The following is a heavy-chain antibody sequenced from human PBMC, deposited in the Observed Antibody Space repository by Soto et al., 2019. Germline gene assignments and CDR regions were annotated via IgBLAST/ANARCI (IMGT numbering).Heavy chain of an antibody. V-gene: IGHV3-30-3*01. CDR1: GFTFSSYA. Sequence: AGSLTLSCAASGFTFSSYAMHWVRQAPGKGLEWVAVISYDGSNKYYADSVKGRFTISRDNSKNTLYLQMNSLRAEDTAVYYCARDVGASSYYDFWSGYYAYYYGMDVWGQGTTVTVSS. CDR2: ISYDGSNK. J-gene: IGHJ6*02. D-gene: IGHD3-3*01. CDR3: ARDVGASSYYDFWSGYYAYYYGMDV.